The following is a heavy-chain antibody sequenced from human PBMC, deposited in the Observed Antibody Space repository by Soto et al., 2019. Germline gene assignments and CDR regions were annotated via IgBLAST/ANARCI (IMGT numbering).Heavy chain of an antibody. J-gene: IGHJ6*02. V-gene: IGHV6-1*01. CDR2: TYYRSKWYN. D-gene: IGHD3-10*01. CDR1: GDSVSSNSAA. Sequence: SQTLALPCAISGDSVSSNSAACNFIRQSPSRGLEWLGRTYYRSKWYNDYAVSVKSRITINPDTSKNQFSLQLNSVTPEDTAVYYCARELSYYYYGMDVWGQGTTVTVSS. CDR3: ARELSYYYYGMDV.